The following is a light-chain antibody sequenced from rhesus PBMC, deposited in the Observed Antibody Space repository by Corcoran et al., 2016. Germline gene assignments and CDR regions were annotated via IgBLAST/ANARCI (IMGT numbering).Light chain of an antibody. J-gene: IGKJ3*01. CDR1: QGISSY. CDR2: AES. V-gene: IGKV1-28*03. CDR3: LQHHSYPFT. Sequence: DIQMTQSPSSLSASVGDTVTITCRASQGISSYLNWFQQKPGKAPKPLIYAESSLESGVPSRFSGSGSGTYFTLTIRSLQPEDFAVYYCLQHHSYPFTFGPGTKLDIK.